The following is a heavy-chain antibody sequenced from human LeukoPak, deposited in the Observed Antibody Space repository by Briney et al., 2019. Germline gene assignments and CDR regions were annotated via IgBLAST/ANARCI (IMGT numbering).Heavy chain of an antibody. J-gene: IGHJ4*02. D-gene: IGHD3-16*02. CDR2: IYYSGST. CDR3: AGRRRYGGYIDY. V-gene: IGHV4-59*01. Sequence: PSETLSLTCTVSGGSISSYYWSWIRQPPGKGLEWIGYIYYSGSTNYNPSLKSRVTISVDTSKNQFSQKLSSVTAADTAVYYCAGRRRYGGYIDYWGQGTLVTVSS. CDR1: GGSISSYY.